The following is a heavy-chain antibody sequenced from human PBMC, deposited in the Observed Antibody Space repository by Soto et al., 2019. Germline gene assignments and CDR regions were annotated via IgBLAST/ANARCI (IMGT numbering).Heavy chain of an antibody. CDR1: GGCISSSSYY. CDR3: ARHVRAGEGGSAPHDAFDI. CDR2: IYYSGST. Sequence: SETLSLTCTVSGGCISSSSYYWGWIRQPPGKGLEWIGSIYYSGSTYYNPSLKSRVTISVDTSKNQFSLKLSSVTAADTAVYYCARHVRAGEGGSAPHDAFDIWGQGTMVTVSS. D-gene: IGHD3-10*02. J-gene: IGHJ3*02. V-gene: IGHV4-39*01.